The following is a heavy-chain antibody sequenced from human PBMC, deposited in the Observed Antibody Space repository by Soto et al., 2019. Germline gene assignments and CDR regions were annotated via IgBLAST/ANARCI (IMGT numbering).Heavy chain of an antibody. V-gene: IGHV5-10-1*01. CDR1: GYSFTSYW. D-gene: IGHD5-18*01. J-gene: IGHJ6*02. CDR2: IDPSDSYT. Sequence: GESLKISCKGSGYSFTSYWISWVRQMPGKGLEWMGRIDPSDSYTNYSPSFQGHVTISADKSISTAYLQWSSLKASDTAMYYCARPSMQSRGYSYGHGGMDVWGQGTSVTNSS. CDR3: ARPSMQSRGYSYGHGGMDV.